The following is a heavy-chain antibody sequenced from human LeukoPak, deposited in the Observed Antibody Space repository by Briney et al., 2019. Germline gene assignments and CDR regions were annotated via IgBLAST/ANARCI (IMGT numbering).Heavy chain of an antibody. V-gene: IGHV3-23*01. D-gene: IGHD5-18*01. CDR3: ARDVAIQLWGRRCNWFDP. CDR2: ISGSGGST. Sequence: RPGGSLRLSCAASGFTFSSYAMSWVRQAPGKGLEWVSAISGSGGSTYYADSVKGRFTISRDNSKNSLYLQMNSLRAEDTAVYYCARDVAIQLWGRRCNWFDPWGQGTLVTVSS. J-gene: IGHJ5*02. CDR1: GFTFSSYA.